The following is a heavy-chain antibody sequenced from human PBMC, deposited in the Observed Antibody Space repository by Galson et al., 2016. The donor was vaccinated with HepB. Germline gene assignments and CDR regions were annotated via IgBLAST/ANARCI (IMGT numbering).Heavy chain of an antibody. V-gene: IGHV4-34*01. CDR3: TRGGATSGNAFYQKYGMDI. CDR2: VSHAGVA. J-gene: IGHJ6*02. D-gene: IGHD1-26*01. CDR1: GGSFTGYY. Sequence: SETLSLTCALSGGSFTGYYWSWVRQSPGKGLEWIGEVSHAGVANSNPSLKSRVTISVDSSKNQLSLKVNSVTAADTAIYYCTRGGATSGNAFYQKYGMDIWGQGTSVTVSS.